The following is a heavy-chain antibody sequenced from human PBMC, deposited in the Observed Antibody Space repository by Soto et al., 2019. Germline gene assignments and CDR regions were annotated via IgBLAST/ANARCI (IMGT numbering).Heavy chain of an antibody. V-gene: IGHV1-18*04. D-gene: IGHD4-17*01. CDR1: GYTFTSYG. Sequence: QVQLVQSGPDLKRPGASMKVSCKASGYTFTSYGISWVRQAPGQGLEWMAWISPLKGRTQYSQKAQGRVTLSTDTSSNPAYMESTTLRVDDTAVYYCAMDYGDRPEYFKPWGQGTLVTFS. CDR3: AMDYGDRPEYFKP. J-gene: IGHJ1*01. CDR2: ISPLKGRT.